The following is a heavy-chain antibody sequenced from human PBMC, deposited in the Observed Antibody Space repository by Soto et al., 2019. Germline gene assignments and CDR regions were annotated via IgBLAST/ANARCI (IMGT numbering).Heavy chain of an antibody. V-gene: IGHV4-59*01. CDR3: ARGVGSSPPRY. J-gene: IGHJ4*02. CDR1: VGSISVYY. CDR2: IYDSGSP. D-gene: IGHD3-9*01. Sequence: SETLSLTCTISVGSISVYYWSWIRQSPGQGLEWICYIYDSGSPYYNPSLKTRVTISADTSKNQISLKLTSATAADTAVYFCARGVGSSPPRYWGRGTLVTVSS.